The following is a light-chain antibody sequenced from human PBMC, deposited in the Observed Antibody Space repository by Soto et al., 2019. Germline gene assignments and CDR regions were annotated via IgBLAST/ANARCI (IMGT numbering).Light chain of an antibody. CDR3: RSYTSSSTHV. V-gene: IGLV2-14*03. CDR2: DVS. CDR1: SSDVGAYNF. Sequence: QSALTQPASVSGSPGQSITISCTGTSSDVGAYNFVSWYQQHPGKLPKLMIFDVSRRPSGVSDRFSGSKSGNTASLTISGLQAEDEGDYYCRSYTSSSTHVFGSGTKVTVL. J-gene: IGLJ1*01.